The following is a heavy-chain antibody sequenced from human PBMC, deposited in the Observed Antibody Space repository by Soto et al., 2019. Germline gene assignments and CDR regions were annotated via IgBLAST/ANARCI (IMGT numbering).Heavy chain of an antibody. D-gene: IGHD5-18*01. V-gene: IGHV1-8*01. J-gene: IGHJ6*03. CDR3: ARARRERGYSYGYNKSYYYYMDV. CDR2: MNPNSGNT. CDR1: GYTFTSYD. Sequence: ASVTVSCQAAGYTFTSYDINWVRQATGQGLEWMGWMNPNSGNTGYAQKFQGRVTMTRNTSISTAYMELSSLRSEDTAVYYCARARRERGYSYGYNKSYYYYMDVWGKGATVTVSS.